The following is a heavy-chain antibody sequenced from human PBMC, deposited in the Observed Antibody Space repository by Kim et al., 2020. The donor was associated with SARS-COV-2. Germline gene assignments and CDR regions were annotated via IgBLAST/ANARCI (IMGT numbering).Heavy chain of an antibody. J-gene: IGHJ5*02. V-gene: IGHV1-69*13. CDR2: IIPIFGTA. Sequence: SVKVSCKASGGTFSSYAISWVRQAPGQGLEWMGGIIPIFGTANYAQKFQGRVTITADESTSTAYMELSSLRSEDTAVYYCARGRVHVRDGYNWRDWFDPWGQGTLVTVSS. D-gene: IGHD5-12*01. CDR3: ARGRVHVRDGYNWRDWFDP. CDR1: GGTFSSYA.